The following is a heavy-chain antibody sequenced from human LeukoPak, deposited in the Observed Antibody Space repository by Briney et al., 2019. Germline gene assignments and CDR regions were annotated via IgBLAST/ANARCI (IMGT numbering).Heavy chain of an antibody. CDR2: FDPEDGET. CDR3: ATVRLDTMVRGTRTFDY. CDR1: GGTFSSYA. J-gene: IGHJ4*02. D-gene: IGHD3-10*01. V-gene: IGHV1-24*01. Sequence: ASVKVSCKASGGTFSSYAISWVRQAPGQGLEWMGGFDPEDGETIYAQKFQGRVTMTEDTSTDTAYMELSSLRSEDTAVYYCATVRLDTMVRGTRTFDYWGQGTLVTVSS.